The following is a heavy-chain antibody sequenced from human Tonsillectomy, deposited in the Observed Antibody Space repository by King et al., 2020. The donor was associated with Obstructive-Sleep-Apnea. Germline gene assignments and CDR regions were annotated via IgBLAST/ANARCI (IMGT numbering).Heavy chain of an antibody. Sequence: VQLVESGGGVVQPGRSLRLSCAASGFTFSNYGMHWVRQAPGKGLEWVAVISYDGGHKYYEDSVKGRFTISRDNFKNMLYLQMNSLRAEDTAVYFFAKDRLTSMGYFDYWGQGSLVTVSS. V-gene: IGHV3-30*18. J-gene: IGHJ4*02. CDR1: GFTFSNYG. D-gene: IGHD5-12*01. CDR2: ISYDGGHK. CDR3: AKDRLTSMGYFDY.